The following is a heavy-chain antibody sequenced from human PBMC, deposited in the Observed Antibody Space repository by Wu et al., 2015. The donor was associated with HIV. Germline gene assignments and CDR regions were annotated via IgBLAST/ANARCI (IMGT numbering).Heavy chain of an antibody. CDR3: ARARTVRGVIGQNDY. CDR2: INSNGGST. V-gene: IGHV3-64*07. D-gene: IGHD3-10*01. Sequence: VQLEETGGGLVQPGGSLRLSCTGSGFILSAYAMSWVRQAPGKGLEYVAAINSNGGSTYYADSVKGRFTVSRDNSKNTLYFHMGGLRTDDTAFYYCARARTVRGVIGQNDYWGRGTLVIVSS. J-gene: IGHJ4*02. CDR1: GFILSAYA.